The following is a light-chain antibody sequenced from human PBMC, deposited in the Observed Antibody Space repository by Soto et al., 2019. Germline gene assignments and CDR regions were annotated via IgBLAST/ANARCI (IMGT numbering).Light chain of an antibody. J-gene: IGLJ2*01. CDR2: EGS. Sequence: QSALTQPASVSGSPGQSITISCTGTSSDVGSYNLVSWYQQHPGKAPKLMIYEGSKRPSGVSNRFSGSTSGNTASLTIAGLQAEDDADYYCCSYAGRSTVVFGGGTKVTVL. V-gene: IGLV2-23*01. CDR1: SSDVGSYNL. CDR3: CSYAGRSTVV.